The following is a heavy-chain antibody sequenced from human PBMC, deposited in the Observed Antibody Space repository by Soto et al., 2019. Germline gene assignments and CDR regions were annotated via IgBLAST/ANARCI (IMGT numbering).Heavy chain of an antibody. V-gene: IGHV3-23*01. CDR1: GFTFTIFA. J-gene: IGHJ4*02. CDR2: ISGSGGST. CDR3: AKEVSLGSTVDLGY. Sequence: GSLRLSCAASGFTFTIFAMSWVRQSPGKGLEWVSTISGSGGSTYYADAVKGRFTISRDNSMGTLYLQMKSLRVEDTAIYYCAKEVSLGSTVDLGYWGXGTLVTVS. D-gene: IGHD7-27*01.